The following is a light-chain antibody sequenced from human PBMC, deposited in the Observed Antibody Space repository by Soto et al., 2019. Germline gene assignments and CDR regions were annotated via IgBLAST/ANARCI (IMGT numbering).Light chain of an antibody. Sequence: EIVLTQSPATLSFSPGERATLSCGASADVSSSYVAWYQHKSGLAPKLLIHDASSRATGIPDRFSGSKSGTDFPLTIRRLEPEDAGVYYCQQYGSSPITFGQGTRLDLK. CDR2: DAS. CDR1: ADVSSSY. V-gene: IGKV3D-20*01. CDR3: QQYGSSPIT. J-gene: IGKJ5*01.